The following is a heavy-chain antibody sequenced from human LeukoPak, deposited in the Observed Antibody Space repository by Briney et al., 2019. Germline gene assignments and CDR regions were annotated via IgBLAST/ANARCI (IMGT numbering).Heavy chain of an antibody. CDR2: IYYSGST. CDR3: ARLRAARLYNWFDP. CDR1: GGSISSYY. V-gene: IGHV4-59*01. D-gene: IGHD6-6*01. Sequence: SETLSLTCTVSGGSISSYYWNWIRQPPGKGLEWIGYIYYSGSTNCNPSLKSRVTISVDTSKNQFSLKLSSVTAADTATYYCARLRAARLYNWFDPWGQGTLVTVSS. J-gene: IGHJ5*02.